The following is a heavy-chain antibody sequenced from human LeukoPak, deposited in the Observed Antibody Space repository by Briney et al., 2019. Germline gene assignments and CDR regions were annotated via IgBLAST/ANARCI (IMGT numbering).Heavy chain of an antibody. J-gene: IGHJ4*02. D-gene: IGHD2-2*01. V-gene: IGHV3-7*01. CDR2: INEDGSEE. CDR1: GFAFSNHW. CDR3: ARYCSSATCIDS. Sequence: PGGSLRLSCAASGFAFSNHWMSWVRQAPGKGLDWGANINEDGSEERYADSVKGRVSISRDNAKNSLLLQMSSLRAEDTAVYYCARYCSSATCIDSWGQGTLVTVSS.